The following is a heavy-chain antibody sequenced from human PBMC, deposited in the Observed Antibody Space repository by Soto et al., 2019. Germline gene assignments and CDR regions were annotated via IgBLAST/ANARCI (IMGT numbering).Heavy chain of an antibody. CDR3: AKVSRKGSAIDFDY. Sequence: QVQLVQSGAELKKPGASVKVSCKASGYTFSNYDMNWVRQATGQGPEWIGWVNPNNGDTGYAQKFRGRVTLTTDISSTTAYMELTSLRSEDTAIYYCAKVSRKGSAIDFDYWGQGTLITGSS. D-gene: IGHD3-10*01. J-gene: IGHJ4*02. CDR2: VNPNNGDT. CDR1: GYTFSNYD. V-gene: IGHV1-8*01.